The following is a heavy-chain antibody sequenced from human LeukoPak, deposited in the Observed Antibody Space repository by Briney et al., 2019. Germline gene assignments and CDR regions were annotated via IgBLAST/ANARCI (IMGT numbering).Heavy chain of an antibody. CDR1: GFTFSSYS. V-gene: IGHV3-21*01. J-gene: IGHJ4*02. D-gene: IGHD2-2*01. Sequence: PGGSLRLSCAASGFTFSSYSMNWVRQAPGQGLEWVSSISSSSSYIYYADSVKGRFTISRDNAKNSLYLQMNSLRAEDTAVYYCARVHTLGYCSSTSCYELDYWGQGTLVTVSS. CDR2: ISSSSSYI. CDR3: ARVHTLGYCSSTSCYELDY.